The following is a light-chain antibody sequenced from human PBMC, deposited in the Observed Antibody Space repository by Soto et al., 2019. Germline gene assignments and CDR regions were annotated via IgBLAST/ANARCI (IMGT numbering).Light chain of an antibody. CDR3: QQYGSSPPYT. CDR1: QSVSSNY. CDR2: DAS. Sequence: EIVLTQSPATLSLSPGERATLSCRASQSVSSNYLAWYQQKPGQAPRLLIYDASTRATGIPDRFSGSGSGTDFTLTISRLEPEYFAVYYCQQYGSSPPYTFGQGTKLEIK. J-gene: IGKJ2*01. V-gene: IGKV3-20*01.